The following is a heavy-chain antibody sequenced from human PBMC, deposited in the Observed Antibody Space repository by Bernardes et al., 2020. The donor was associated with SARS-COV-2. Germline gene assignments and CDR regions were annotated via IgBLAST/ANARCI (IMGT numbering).Heavy chain of an antibody. CDR3: AREQWLAHYFDY. CDR2: VYYNGNI. CDR1: GGSFNDYY. V-gene: IGHV4-59*01. D-gene: IGHD6-19*01. Sequence: TLSLTCTVSGGSFNDYYWSWIRQSPEKGLEWIGYVYYNGNINHNPSLNYNPSLMSRVTISIDTSKSQFSLKLNSVTAADTAVYYCAREQWLAHYFDYWGQGILVTVSS. J-gene: IGHJ4*02.